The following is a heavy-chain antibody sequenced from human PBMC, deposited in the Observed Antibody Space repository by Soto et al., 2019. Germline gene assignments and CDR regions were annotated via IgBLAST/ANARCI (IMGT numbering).Heavy chain of an antibody. CDR2: INPNSGGT. J-gene: IGHJ4*02. CDR1: GYTFTGYY. V-gene: IGHV1-2*04. Sequence: ASVKVSCKDSGYTFTGYYMNWVRQAPGQGLEWMGWINPNSGGTNYAQKFQGWVTMTRDTSISTAYMELSRLRSDDTAVYYCARQDLTMIVALDYWGQGTLVTVSS. CDR3: ARQDLTMIVALDY. D-gene: IGHD3-22*01.